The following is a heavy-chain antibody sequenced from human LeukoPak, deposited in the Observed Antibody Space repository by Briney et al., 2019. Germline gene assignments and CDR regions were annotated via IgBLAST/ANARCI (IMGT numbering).Heavy chain of an antibody. V-gene: IGHV1-18*01. CDR1: GYTFTSYG. Sequence: ASVKVSCKASGYTFTSYGISWVRQAPGQGLEWMGWISAYNGNTNYAQKLQGRVTMTTDTFTSTAYMELRNLRSDDTAVYYCARDHRYYDSSGYYYKSHYYYYYMDVWGKGTTVTVSS. D-gene: IGHD3-22*01. J-gene: IGHJ6*03. CDR3: ARDHRYYDSSGYYYKSHYYYYYMDV. CDR2: ISAYNGNT.